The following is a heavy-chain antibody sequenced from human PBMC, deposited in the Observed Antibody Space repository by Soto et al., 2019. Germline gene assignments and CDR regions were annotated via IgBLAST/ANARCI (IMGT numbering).Heavy chain of an antibody. D-gene: IGHD3-22*01. CDR2: INHSGST. Sequence: TLSLTCAVYGGSFSGYYWSWIRQPPGKGLGWIGEINHSGSTNYNPSLKSRVTISVDTSKNQFSLKLSSVTAADTAVYYCARWNYYDSSGYFTFDYWGQGTLVTVSS. CDR3: ARWNYYDSSGYFTFDY. CDR1: GGSFSGYY. V-gene: IGHV4-34*01. J-gene: IGHJ4*02.